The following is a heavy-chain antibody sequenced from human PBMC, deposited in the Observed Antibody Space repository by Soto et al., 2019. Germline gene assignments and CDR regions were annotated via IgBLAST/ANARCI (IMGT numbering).Heavy chain of an antibody. J-gene: IGHJ5*02. Sequence: GGSLRLSCAASGFTFSIYAMSWVRQAPGKGLEWVSAISGSGGSTYYADSVKGRFTISRDNSKNTLYLQMNSLRAEDTAVYYCAKGPVEWLYSWFDPWGQGTLVTVSS. V-gene: IGHV3-23*01. CDR3: AKGPVEWLYSWFDP. CDR1: GFTFSIYA. CDR2: ISGSGGST. D-gene: IGHD3-3*01.